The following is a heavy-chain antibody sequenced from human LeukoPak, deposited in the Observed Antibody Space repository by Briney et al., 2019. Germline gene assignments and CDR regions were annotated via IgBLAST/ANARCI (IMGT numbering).Heavy chain of an antibody. D-gene: IGHD5-18*01. CDR2: IYYSGST. V-gene: IGHV4-59*01. Sequence: SETLSLTCTVSGGSISSYYWSWIRQPPGKGLEWIGYIYYSGSTNYNPSLKSRVTISVDTSKNQFSLKLSSVTAADTAVYYCTTDGYSYVFDHWGQGTLVTVSS. CDR1: GGSISSYY. CDR3: TTDGYSYVFDH. J-gene: IGHJ4*02.